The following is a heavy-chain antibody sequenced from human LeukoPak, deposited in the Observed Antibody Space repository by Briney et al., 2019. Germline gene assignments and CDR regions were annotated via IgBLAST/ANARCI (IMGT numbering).Heavy chain of an antibody. Sequence: GGSLRLSCAASGFTFDDYAMHWVRQAPGKGLEWVSGISWNSGSIGYADSVKGRFTISRDNAKNSLYLQMNSLRAEDTALYYCAKASSYGDEGYAFDIWGQGTMVTVSS. CDR3: AKASSYGDEGYAFDI. J-gene: IGHJ3*02. CDR2: ISWNSGSI. CDR1: GFTFDDYA. V-gene: IGHV3-9*01. D-gene: IGHD4-17*01.